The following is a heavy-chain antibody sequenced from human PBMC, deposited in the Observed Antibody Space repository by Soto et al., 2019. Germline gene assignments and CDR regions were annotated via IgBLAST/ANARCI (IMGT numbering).Heavy chain of an antibody. D-gene: IGHD3-10*01. V-gene: IGHV3-48*02. CDR1: GFTFSSYS. CDR3: AREDILGVRSFDY. CDR2: ISSGSKTI. Sequence: XGSLRLSCAASGFTFSSYSMNGVRQAPGKGLEWVSYISSGSKTIYYADSVQGRFTVSRDNAKNSQYLQMSSLTDEDTAVYYCAREDILGVRSFDYWGRGTLVTVSS. J-gene: IGHJ4*02.